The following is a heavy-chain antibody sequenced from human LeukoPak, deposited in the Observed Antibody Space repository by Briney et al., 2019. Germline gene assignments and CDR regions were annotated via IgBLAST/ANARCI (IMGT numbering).Heavy chain of an antibody. Sequence: SETLSLTYTVSGGSISSYYWSWIRQPPGKGLEWIGYIYYSGSTNYNPSLKSRVTISVDTSKNQFSLKLSSVTAADTAVYYCAREPRGLADAFDIWGQGTMVTVSS. CDR1: GGSISSYY. CDR3: AREPRGLADAFDI. J-gene: IGHJ3*02. V-gene: IGHV4-59*01. CDR2: IYYSGST.